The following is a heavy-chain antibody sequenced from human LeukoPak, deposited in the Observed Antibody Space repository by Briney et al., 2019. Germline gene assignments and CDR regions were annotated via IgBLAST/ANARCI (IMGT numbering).Heavy chain of an antibody. CDR3: ARFHRGYEYNWFDP. Sequence: PSEALSLTCTVSGGSISSSSYYWGWIRQPPGKGLEWIGSIYYSGSTYYNPSLKSRVTISVDTSKNQFSLKLSSVTAADTAVYYCARFHRGYEYNWFDPWGQGTLVTVSS. V-gene: IGHV4-39*07. CDR2: IYYSGST. D-gene: IGHD5-12*01. CDR1: GGSISSSSYY. J-gene: IGHJ5*02.